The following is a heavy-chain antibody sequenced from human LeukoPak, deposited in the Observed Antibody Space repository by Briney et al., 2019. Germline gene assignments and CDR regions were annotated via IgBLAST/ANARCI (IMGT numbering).Heavy chain of an antibody. CDR3: ARDLSGGYYYGMDV. Sequence: GGSLRLSCAASGFTFSSYSMNWVRQAPGPGLEWVSSISSSSSYIYYADSVKGRFTISRDNAKNSLYLQMNSLRAEDTAVYYCARDLSGGYYYGMDVWGKGTTVTVSS. V-gene: IGHV3-21*01. D-gene: IGHD3-10*01. CDR1: GFTFSSYS. J-gene: IGHJ6*04. CDR2: ISSSSSYI.